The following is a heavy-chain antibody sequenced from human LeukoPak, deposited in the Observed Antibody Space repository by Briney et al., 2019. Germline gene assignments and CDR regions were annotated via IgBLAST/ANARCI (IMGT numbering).Heavy chain of an antibody. CDR1: GGSISSYY. D-gene: IGHD3-22*01. Sequence: ETLSLTCTVSGGSISSYYWSWIRQPPGKGLEWIGYIYYSGSTNYNPSLKSRVTISVNTSKNQFSLKLSSVTAADTAVYYCARLTMIGYFDYWGQGTLVTVSS. V-gene: IGHV4-59*01. CDR3: ARLTMIGYFDY. CDR2: IYYSGST. J-gene: IGHJ4*02.